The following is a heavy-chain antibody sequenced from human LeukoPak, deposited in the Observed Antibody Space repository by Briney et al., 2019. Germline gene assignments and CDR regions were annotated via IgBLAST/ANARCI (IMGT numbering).Heavy chain of an antibody. Sequence: PGGSLRLSCAASGFTSSSYAMSWVRQAPGKGLEWVSSISSSSSYIYYADSVKGRFTISRDNAKNSLYLQMNSLRAEDTAVYYCARSQTIFGVVITNWFDPWGQGTLVTVSS. CDR1: GFTSSSYA. J-gene: IGHJ5*02. D-gene: IGHD3-3*01. CDR2: ISSSSSYI. V-gene: IGHV3-21*01. CDR3: ARSQTIFGVVITNWFDP.